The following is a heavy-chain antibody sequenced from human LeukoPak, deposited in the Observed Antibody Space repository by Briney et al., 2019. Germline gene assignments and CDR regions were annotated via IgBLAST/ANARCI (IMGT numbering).Heavy chain of an antibody. J-gene: IGHJ6*03. CDR2: VNDSGST. D-gene: IGHD3-9*01. CDR3: ARARGLRYFDWSFYYYYMDV. V-gene: IGHV4-34*01. CDR1: VGTFSGYY. Sequence: SDTLSLTCAVYVGTFSGYYWNWIRQSPGKGLEWIGEVNDSGSTNVNPSLRSRVIISVDTSKNQFSLKLSSVTAADTAVYYCARARGLRYFDWSFYYYYMDVWGKGTTVTVSS.